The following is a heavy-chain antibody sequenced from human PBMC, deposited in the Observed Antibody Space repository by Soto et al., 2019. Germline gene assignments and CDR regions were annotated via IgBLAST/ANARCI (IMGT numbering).Heavy chain of an antibody. Sequence: SETLSLTCNFSCGSIIGYYWSWIRQSPGKGLEYIGYIYYRGSTNYNSSLKSRVTMSVDTSRNQFSLKMNSVTAADTAVYYCARQQLLPFYYALDVWGQGTTVTVSS. D-gene: IGHD1-26*01. J-gene: IGHJ6*02. V-gene: IGHV4-59*01. CDR1: CGSIIGYY. CDR3: ARQQLLPFYYALDV. CDR2: IYYRGST.